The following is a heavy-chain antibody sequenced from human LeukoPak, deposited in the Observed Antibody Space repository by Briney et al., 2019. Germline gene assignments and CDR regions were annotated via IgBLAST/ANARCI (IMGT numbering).Heavy chain of an antibody. Sequence: RPGGSLRLXCAASGFTFSSYSMNWVRRAPGKGLEWVSSISSSSTYIYYADSLKGRFTISRDNAKNSLSLQMNSLRAEDTAVYYCARDTHCSSTSCYNAFDIWGQGTMVTVSS. J-gene: IGHJ3*02. D-gene: IGHD2-2*02. CDR1: GFTFSSYS. CDR3: ARDTHCSSTSCYNAFDI. CDR2: ISSSSTYI. V-gene: IGHV3-21*01.